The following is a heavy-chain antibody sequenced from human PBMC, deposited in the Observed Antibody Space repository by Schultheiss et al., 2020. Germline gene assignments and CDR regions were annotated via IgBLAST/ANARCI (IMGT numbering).Heavy chain of an antibody. V-gene: IGHV3-33*01. J-gene: IGHJ6*02. CDR1: GFTFSSYG. D-gene: IGHD4-11*01. CDR3: ARGGHRTTVTTYGMDV. Sequence: GGSLRLSCAASGFTFSSYGMHWVRQAPGKGLEWVAVIWYDGNNKYYADSVKGRFTISRDNSKNTLYLQMNSLRGEDTDVYYCARGGHRTTVTTYGMDVWGQGTTVTVSS. CDR2: IWYDGNNK.